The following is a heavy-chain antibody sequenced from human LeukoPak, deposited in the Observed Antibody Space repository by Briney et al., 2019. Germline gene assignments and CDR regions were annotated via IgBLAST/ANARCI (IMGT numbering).Heavy chain of an antibody. Sequence: SETLSLTCTVSGGSISTYYWSWIRQPPGKGLEWIGYIYYSGSTNYNPSLKSRVTISVDTSKNQFSLKLSSVTAADTAVYYCARGGNYYYYYMDVWGKGTTVTVSS. CDR3: ARGGNYYYYYMDV. CDR2: IYYSGST. V-gene: IGHV4-59*01. CDR1: GGSISTYY. J-gene: IGHJ6*03.